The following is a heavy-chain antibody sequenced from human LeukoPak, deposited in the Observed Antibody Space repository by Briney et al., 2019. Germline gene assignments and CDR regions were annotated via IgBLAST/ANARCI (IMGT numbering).Heavy chain of an antibody. CDR2: IRYDGNDK. CDR1: GFTFSYYG. CDR3: AKDLMRDRWFGES. D-gene: IGHD3-10*01. J-gene: IGHJ5*02. Sequence: GGSLRLSCAASGFTFSYYGMHWVRQAPGKGLEWVAFIRYDGNDKFYADSVKGRFTISRDTSRNTLFPQMNSLRTDDTAVYYCAKDLMRDRWFGESWGQGTLVTVSS. V-gene: IGHV3-30*02.